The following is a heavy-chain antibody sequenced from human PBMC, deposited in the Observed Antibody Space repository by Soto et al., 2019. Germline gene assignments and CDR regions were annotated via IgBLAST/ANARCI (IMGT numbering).Heavy chain of an antibody. CDR1: GFTFDDYA. CDR2: ITWNSGSI. J-gene: IGHJ1*01. V-gene: IGHV3-9*01. Sequence: EVQLVESGGGLVQPGRSLRLSCAASGFTFDDYAMHWVRQAPGKGLERVSGITWNSGSIDYADSVKGRFTISRDNAKNSLYLQMNSLRTEDTAVYYCAKHVGRRGAEYFHHWGQGSLVIVSS. CDR3: AKHVGRRGAEYFHH. D-gene: IGHD1-26*01.